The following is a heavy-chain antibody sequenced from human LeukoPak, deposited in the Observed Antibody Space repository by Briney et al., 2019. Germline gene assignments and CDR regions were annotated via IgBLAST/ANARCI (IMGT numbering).Heavy chain of an antibody. CDR2: ISYDGGKN. Sequence: PGGSLRLSCAASGFTFSSYGMHWVRQAPGKGLEWVAFISYDGGKNYYTDTVKGRFTISRDNSKNTLYLQMNSLRAADTAVYYCARDLLSSTTSSYFDYWGQGTLVTVSS. CDR3: ARDLLSSTTSSYFDY. D-gene: IGHD2-2*01. CDR1: GFTFSSYG. V-gene: IGHV3-30*03. J-gene: IGHJ4*02.